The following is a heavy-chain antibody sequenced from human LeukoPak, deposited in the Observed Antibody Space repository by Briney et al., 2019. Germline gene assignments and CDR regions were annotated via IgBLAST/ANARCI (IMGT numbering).Heavy chain of an antibody. CDR3: AKFGTRPHGYYFEY. J-gene: IGHJ4*02. CDR1: GCTFSNYA. D-gene: IGHD1-7*01. V-gene: IGHV3-23*01. Sequence: PGGSLRLSCAASGCTFSNYAMSWVRQAPGKGLEWVSGIIDSGASTYYANFVKGRFTISRDNSKHTLYLQMNSLRAEDTAVYYCAKFGTRPHGYYFEYWGQGTQVTVSS. CDR2: IIDSGAST.